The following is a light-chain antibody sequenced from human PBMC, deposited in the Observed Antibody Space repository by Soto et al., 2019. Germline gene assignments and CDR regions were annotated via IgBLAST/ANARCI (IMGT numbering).Light chain of an antibody. CDR2: EVS. CDR3: SSYAGSRYV. Sequence: QCVLTQPPSASGSPGQSVTISCTGTSSDVGGYNYVSWYQQHPGKAPKLMIYEVSKRPSGVPDRFPGSKSGNTASLTVSGLQAEDEADYYCSSYAGSRYVFGTGTKVTVL. CDR1: SSDVGGYNY. J-gene: IGLJ1*01. V-gene: IGLV2-8*01.